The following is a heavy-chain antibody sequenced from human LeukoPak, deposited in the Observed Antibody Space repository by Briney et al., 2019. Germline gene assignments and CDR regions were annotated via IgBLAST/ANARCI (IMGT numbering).Heavy chain of an antibody. Sequence: ASVKVSCKASGYTFTGYYMHWVRQAPGQGLEWMGWINPNSGGTNYAQKFQGRVTMTRDTSISTAYMELSRLRSDDTAVYYCARTPCSSTSCSLCYWGQGTLVTVSS. D-gene: IGHD2-2*01. CDR3: ARTPCSSTSCSLCY. V-gene: IGHV1-2*02. J-gene: IGHJ4*02. CDR2: INPNSGGT. CDR1: GYTFTGYY.